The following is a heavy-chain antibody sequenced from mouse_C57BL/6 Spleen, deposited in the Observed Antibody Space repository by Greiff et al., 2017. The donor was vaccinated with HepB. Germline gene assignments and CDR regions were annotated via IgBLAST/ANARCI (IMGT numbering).Heavy chain of an antibody. CDR1: GYAFSSSW. CDR2: IYPGDGDT. CDR3: AREEQLRLLYYAMDY. D-gene: IGHD3-2*02. J-gene: IGHJ4*01. Sequence: VQRVESGPELVKPGASVKISCKASGYAFSSSWMNWVKQRPGKGLEWIGRIYPGDGDTNYNGKFKGKATLTADKSSSTAYMQLSSLTSEDSAVYFCAREEQLRLLYYAMDYWGQGTSVTVSS. V-gene: IGHV1-82*01.